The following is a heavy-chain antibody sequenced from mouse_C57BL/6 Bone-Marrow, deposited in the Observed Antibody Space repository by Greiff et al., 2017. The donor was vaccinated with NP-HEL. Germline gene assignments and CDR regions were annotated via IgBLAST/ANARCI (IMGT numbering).Heavy chain of an antibody. CDR2: IYPRSGNT. Sequence: QVQLQQPGAELARPGASVKLSCKASGYTFTSYGISWVKQRTGQGLEWIGEIYPRSGNTYYNEKFKGKATLTADKSSSTAYMELRSLTSEDSAVYFCAREGGNLWYFDVWGTGTTVTVSS. CDR3: AREGGNLWYFDV. J-gene: IGHJ1*03. V-gene: IGHV1-81*01. CDR1: GYTFTSYG. D-gene: IGHD2-1*01.